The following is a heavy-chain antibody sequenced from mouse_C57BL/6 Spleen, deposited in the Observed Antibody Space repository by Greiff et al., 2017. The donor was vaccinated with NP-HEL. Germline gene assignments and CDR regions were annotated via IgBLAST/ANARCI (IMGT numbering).Heavy chain of an antibody. CDR3: ARGRYGSSWYFDV. D-gene: IGHD1-1*01. CDR1: GFTFSDYG. J-gene: IGHJ1*03. Sequence: EVHLVESGGGLVKPGGSLKLSCAASGFTFSDYGMHWVRQAPEKGLEWVAYISSGSSTIYYADTVKGRFTISRDNAKNTLFLQMTSLRSEDTAMYYCARGRYGSSWYFDVWGTGTTVTVSS. CDR2: ISSGSSTI. V-gene: IGHV5-17*01.